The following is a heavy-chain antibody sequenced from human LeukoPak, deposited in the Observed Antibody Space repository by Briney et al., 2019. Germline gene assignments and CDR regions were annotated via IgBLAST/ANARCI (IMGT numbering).Heavy chain of an antibody. Sequence: PGGSLRLSCAASGFSFSNAWMSWVRQAPGKGLEWVGRIKSRTDGGTTDYAAPVKGRFTISRDDSRNTLYLQMNSLKTEDTAVYHCTTLWEYYYGSGNYPEFDYWGQGTLVTVSS. D-gene: IGHD3-10*01. CDR1: GFSFSNAW. J-gene: IGHJ4*02. V-gene: IGHV3-15*01. CDR3: TTLWEYYYGSGNYPEFDY. CDR2: IKSRTDGGTT.